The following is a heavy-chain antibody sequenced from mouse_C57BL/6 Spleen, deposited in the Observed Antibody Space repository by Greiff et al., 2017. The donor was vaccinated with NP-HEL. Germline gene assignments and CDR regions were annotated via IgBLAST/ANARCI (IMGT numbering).Heavy chain of an antibody. CDR1: GFTFSSYS. CDR2: ISDGGSYT. V-gene: IGHV5-4*01. Sequence: EVQGVESGGGLVKPGGSLKLSCAASGFTFSSYSMSWVRQTPEKRLEWVATISDGGSYTYYPDNLKGRFTISKDNATNHLYLQMSHLKSEDTAIYYCARGNWGRTFDYWGQGTTLTVSS. CDR3: ARGNWGRTFDY. J-gene: IGHJ2*01. D-gene: IGHD4-1*01.